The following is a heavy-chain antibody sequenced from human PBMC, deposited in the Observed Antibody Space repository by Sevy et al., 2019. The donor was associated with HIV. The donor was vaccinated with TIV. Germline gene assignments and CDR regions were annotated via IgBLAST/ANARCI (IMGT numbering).Heavy chain of an antibody. V-gene: IGHV3-21*06. CDR2: ISSGSTYI. J-gene: IGHJ4*02. CDR3: ARDPSRLEKSYFDY. Sequence: VGSLRLSCAASGFTFSTYSMNWVRQSPGKELEWVSFISSGSTYIHYADSVKGRFTISRDNAKNSLYLQMNSLRAEDTAVYYCARDPSRLEKSYFDYWGQGTLVTVSS. D-gene: IGHD2-21*01. CDR1: GFTFSTYS.